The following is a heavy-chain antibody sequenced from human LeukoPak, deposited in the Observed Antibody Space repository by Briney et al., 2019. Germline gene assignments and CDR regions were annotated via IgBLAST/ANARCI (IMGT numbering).Heavy chain of an antibody. CDR1: GGSFSGYY. Sequence: SETLSLTCAVSGGSFSGYYWSWIRQPPGKGLEWIGEINHSGSTNYNPSLKSRVTISVDTSKNQFSLKLSSVTAADTAVYYCARWGYYGSGSYYVRDSYYFDYWGQGTLVTVSS. CDR3: ARWGYYGSGSYYVRDSYYFDY. V-gene: IGHV4-34*01. D-gene: IGHD3-10*01. J-gene: IGHJ4*02. CDR2: INHSGST.